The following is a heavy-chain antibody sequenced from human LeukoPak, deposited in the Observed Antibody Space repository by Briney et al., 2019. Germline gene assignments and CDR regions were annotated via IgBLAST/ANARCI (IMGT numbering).Heavy chain of an antibody. Sequence: SETLSLTCTVSGGSISSGSYYLSWIRHPAGKGLEWIGRIYTSGSTNYNPSLKSRVTISVDTSKNQFSLKLSSVTAADTAVYYCARARFGVTSSIYYYYMDVWGKGTTVTVSS. CDR2: IYTSGST. CDR1: GGSISSGSYY. CDR3: ARARFGVTSSIYYYYMDV. D-gene: IGHD2-2*01. J-gene: IGHJ6*03. V-gene: IGHV4-61*02.